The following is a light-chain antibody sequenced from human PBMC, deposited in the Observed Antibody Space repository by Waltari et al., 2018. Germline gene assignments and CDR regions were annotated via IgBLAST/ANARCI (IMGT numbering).Light chain of an antibody. CDR1: QSVGSY. CDR2: GTS. CDR3: HQRGNWPIT. V-gene: IGKV3-11*01. J-gene: IGKJ5*01. Sequence: EIVLTQSPATLSLSPGERATPSCRASQSVGSYLVWDQQKPGQTPRLLIYGTSNRATGIPARFSGSGSGTDLTRNISSLESEDLAVYYGHQRGNWPITFGQGTRLEIK.